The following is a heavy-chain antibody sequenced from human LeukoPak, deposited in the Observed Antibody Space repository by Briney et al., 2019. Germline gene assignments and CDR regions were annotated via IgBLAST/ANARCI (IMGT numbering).Heavy chain of an antibody. CDR3: ARASSSYYGDHYYYYYYMDV. J-gene: IGHJ6*03. V-gene: IGHV1-18*04. CDR2: ISAYNGNT. Sequence: ASVKVSCNASGYTFIGYYMHWVRQAPGQGLEWMGWISAYNGNTNYAQKLQGRVTMTTDTSTSTAYMELRSLRSDDTAVYYCARASSSYYGDHYYYYYYMDVWGKGTTVTVSS. CDR1: GYTFIGYY. D-gene: IGHD4-17*01.